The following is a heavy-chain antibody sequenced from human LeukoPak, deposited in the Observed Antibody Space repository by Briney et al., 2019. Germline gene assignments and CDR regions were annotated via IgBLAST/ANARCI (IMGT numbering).Heavy chain of an antibody. CDR2: INHSGST. V-gene: IGHV4-34*01. CDR1: GGSFSGYY. Sequence: PSETLSLTCAVYGGSFSGYYWSWIRQPPGKGLEWIGEINHSGSTNYNPSLKSRVTISVDTSKNQFSLKLSSVTAADTAVYYCANRYSYSSSFYFDYWGQGTLVTVSS. J-gene: IGHJ4*02. CDR3: ANRYSYSSSFYFDY. D-gene: IGHD6-13*01.